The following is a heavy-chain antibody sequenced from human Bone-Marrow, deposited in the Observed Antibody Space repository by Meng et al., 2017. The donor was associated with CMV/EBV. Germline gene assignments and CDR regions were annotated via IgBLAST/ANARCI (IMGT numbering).Heavy chain of an antibody. D-gene: IGHD3-16*01. CDR3: ARRVWASWGYFQH. V-gene: IGHV1-8*02. J-gene: IGHJ1*01. CDR1: GGSLSTYG. CDR2: MNPNTGNT. Sequence: ASEKVSCKASGGSLSTYGINWVRQATGQGLEWMGWMNPNTGNTGNSQKFQGQVTLTRDTSTSTAYMELSSLTSEDTAVYYCARRVWASWGYFQHWGQGTLVTVSS.